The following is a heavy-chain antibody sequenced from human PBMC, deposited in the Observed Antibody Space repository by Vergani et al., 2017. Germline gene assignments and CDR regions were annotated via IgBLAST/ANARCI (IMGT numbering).Heavy chain of an antibody. J-gene: IGHJ5*02. CDR3: GRVADLYGLGSRLLDL. Sequence: QVRLQESGPGLVKPSETLSLTCSVSGGSMSGSYWSWFRQPPGKELEWVGYMYHSGSTNYNHSLETRVTIARDTSKNQFALKLNSVTAADTAVYYCGRVADLYGLGSRLLDLWGQGTLVTVSS. CDR1: GGSMSGSY. CDR2: MYHSGST. D-gene: IGHD3-10*01. V-gene: IGHV4-59*01.